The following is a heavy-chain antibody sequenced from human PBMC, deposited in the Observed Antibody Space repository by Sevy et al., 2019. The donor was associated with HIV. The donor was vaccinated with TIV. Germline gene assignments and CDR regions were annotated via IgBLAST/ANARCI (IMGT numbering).Heavy chain of an antibody. V-gene: IGHV3-9*01. CDR1: GFTFDDYT. J-gene: IGHJ4*02. CDR3: AKDISGEGEGSYYFDY. D-gene: IGHD3-10*01. CDR2: ISWNSGSI. Sequence: GGSLRLSCATSGFTFDDYTMHWVRQAPGKGLEWASGISWNSGSIGYEDSVKGRFTISRDNAKNSLYLQMNSLRAEDTALYYCAKDISGEGEGSYYFDYWGQGTQVTVSS.